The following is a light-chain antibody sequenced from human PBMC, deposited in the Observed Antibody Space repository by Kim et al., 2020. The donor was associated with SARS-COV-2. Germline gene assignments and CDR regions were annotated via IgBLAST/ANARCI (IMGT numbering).Light chain of an antibody. Sequence: SSELTQDPAVSVALGQTVRITCQGDSLRSSYASWYQQKPGQAPVLVIYGKNNRPSGIPDRFSGSSSGNTASLTITGAQAEDEADYYCNSRDSSGNHLEVFGGGTQLTVL. CDR3: NSRDSSGNHLEV. J-gene: IGLJ3*02. V-gene: IGLV3-19*01. CDR2: GKN. CDR1: SLRSSY.